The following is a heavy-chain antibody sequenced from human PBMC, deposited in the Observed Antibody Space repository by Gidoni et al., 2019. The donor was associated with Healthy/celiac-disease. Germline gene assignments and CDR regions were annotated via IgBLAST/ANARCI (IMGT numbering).Heavy chain of an antibody. D-gene: IGHD2-2*01. CDR3: ARDPVVPAARYYYYYGMDV. CDR1: GFTFSSYS. V-gene: IGHV3-48*01. Sequence: RLSCAASGFTFSSYSMNWVRQAPGKGLEWVSYISSSSSTIYYADSVKGRFTISRDNAKNSLYLQMNSLGAEDTAVYYCARDPVVPAARYYYYYGMDVWGQGTTVTVSS. J-gene: IGHJ6*02. CDR2: ISSSSSTI.